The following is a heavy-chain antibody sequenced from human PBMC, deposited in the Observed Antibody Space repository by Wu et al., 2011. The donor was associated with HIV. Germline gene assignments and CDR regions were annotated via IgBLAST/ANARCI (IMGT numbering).Heavy chain of an antibody. CDR3: ARDTQGDIVEVPAAKGTYYYGMDV. CDR2: IIPVFGTT. V-gene: IGHV1-69*05. D-gene: IGHD2-2*01. CDR1: GGTFSTYG. J-gene: IGHJ6*02. Sequence: QVQLVQSGAEVKKPGSSVKVSCKASGGTFSTYGISWVRQAPGQGLEWMGGIIPVFGTTNYAQKLHGRVTITTDESMSTAYMELSSLRSEDTAIYYCARDTQGDIVEVPAAKGTYYYGMDVWGQGTTVTVSS.